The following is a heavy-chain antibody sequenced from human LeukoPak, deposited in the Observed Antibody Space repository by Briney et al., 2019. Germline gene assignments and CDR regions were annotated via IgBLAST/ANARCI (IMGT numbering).Heavy chain of an antibody. Sequence: GGSLRLSCAASGNYWMHWVRQAPGKGLVWVSHINRDGSWTSYADSVKGRFTISKDNAKNTVYLQMNNLRAEDTAVYYCVSFYEAYWGRGTLVTVSS. CDR1: GNYW. D-gene: IGHD2/OR15-2a*01. J-gene: IGHJ4*02. CDR3: VSFYEAY. V-gene: IGHV3-74*01. CDR2: INRDGSWT.